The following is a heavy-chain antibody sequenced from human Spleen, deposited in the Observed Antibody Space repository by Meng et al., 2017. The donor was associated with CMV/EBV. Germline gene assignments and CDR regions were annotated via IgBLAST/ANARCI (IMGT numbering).Heavy chain of an antibody. CDR3: ARDRSYYDFWSGLPFYGMDV. CDR2: INHSGST. D-gene: IGHD3-3*01. Sequence: SETLSLTCAVYGGSFSGYYWSWIRQPPGKGLEWIGEINHSGSTNYNPSLKSRVTISVDTSKNQFSLKLSSVTAADTAVYYCARDRSYYDFWSGLPFYGMDVWGQGTTVTVSS. V-gene: IGHV4-34*01. CDR1: GGSFSGYY. J-gene: IGHJ6*02.